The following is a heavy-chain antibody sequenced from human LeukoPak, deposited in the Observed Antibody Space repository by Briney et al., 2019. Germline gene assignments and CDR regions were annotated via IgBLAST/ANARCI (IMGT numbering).Heavy chain of an antibody. J-gene: IGHJ4*02. D-gene: IGHD3-9*01. CDR1: GGSISSYY. V-gene: IGHV4-59*01. CDR2: IYYSGST. Sequence: SETLSLTCTVSGGSISSYYLSWIRQPPGKGLEWIGYIYYSGSTNYNPSLKSRVTISVDTSKNQFSLKLSSVTAADTAVYYCARWGTGYNFFDYWGQGTLVAVPS. CDR3: ARWGTGYNFFDY.